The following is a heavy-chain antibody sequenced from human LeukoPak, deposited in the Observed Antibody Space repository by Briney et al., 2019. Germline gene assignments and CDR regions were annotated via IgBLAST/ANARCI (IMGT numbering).Heavy chain of an antibody. CDR1: GGSFSRPF. D-gene: IGHD3-10*01. V-gene: IGHV4-34*01. CDR2: IDHSGRT. Sequence: SETLSLTCAVSGGSFSRPFWSWIRQTPGKGLEWIGEIDHSGRTDYNPSLEGRVTMSVDTSKNQFSLRLTSVTAADTAVYFCARAERRINLARGVFGSHFDSWGQGTLVTVSS. CDR3: ARAERRINLARGVFGSHFDS. J-gene: IGHJ5*01.